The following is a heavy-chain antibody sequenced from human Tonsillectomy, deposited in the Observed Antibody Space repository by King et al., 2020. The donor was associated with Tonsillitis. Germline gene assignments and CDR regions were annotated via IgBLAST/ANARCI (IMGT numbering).Heavy chain of an antibody. CDR2: ISGSGGST. D-gene: IGHD3-22*01. CDR1: GFTFSSYA. CDR3: AKAATYYYDSSGYYWVDY. V-gene: IGHV3-23*04. Sequence: VQLVESGGGLVQPGGSLRLSCAASGFTFSSYAMSWVRQAPGKGLGWVSAISGSGGSTYYADSVKGRFSLSRDNSKNTLYLQMNSLRAEDTAVYYCAKAATYYYDSSGYYWVDYWGQGTLVTVSS. J-gene: IGHJ4*02.